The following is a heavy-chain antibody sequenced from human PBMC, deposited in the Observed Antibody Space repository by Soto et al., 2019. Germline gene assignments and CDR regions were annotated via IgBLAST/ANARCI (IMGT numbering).Heavy chain of an antibody. Sequence: GGSLRLSCAASGFTFSSYAMRWIRQAPGKGLEWVSLIGESGTPTYYADSVKGRFTISRDNSGNTLFLEMYSLRAEDTAVYYCARYIPGVRYYGMDVWGQGTTVTVSS. CDR1: GFTFSSYA. CDR2: IGESGTPT. D-gene: IGHD2-2*01. V-gene: IGHV3-23*01. J-gene: IGHJ6*02. CDR3: ARYIPGVRYYGMDV.